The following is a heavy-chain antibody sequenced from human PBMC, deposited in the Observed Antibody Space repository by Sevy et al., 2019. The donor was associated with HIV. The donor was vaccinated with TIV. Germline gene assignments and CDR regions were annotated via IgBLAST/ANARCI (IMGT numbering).Heavy chain of an antibody. D-gene: IGHD3-22*01. CDR2: IFRNFRGVDVT. J-gene: IGHJ3*02. CDR1: GFTFSTYA. V-gene: IGHV3-23*01. CDR3: AGARYDSSGSFDAFDI. Sequence: GGSLRLSCTTSGFTFSTYAMTWVRQAPGKGLEWVSTIFRNFRGVDVTYYADSVKGRFTISRDSSRNTLYRQMNSLRAEDTAIYYCAGARYDSSGSFDAFDIWGQGTMVTVSS.